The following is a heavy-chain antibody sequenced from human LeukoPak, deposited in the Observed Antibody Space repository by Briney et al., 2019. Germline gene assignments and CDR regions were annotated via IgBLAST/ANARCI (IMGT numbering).Heavy chain of an antibody. J-gene: IGHJ4*02. D-gene: IGHD6-19*01. CDR1: GGSISSSTYY. CDR2: VYYSGTT. V-gene: IGHV4-39*01. CDR3: AGLLASGWGRHFDC. Sequence: SETLSLTCSVSGGSISSSTYYWGWIRQPPGKGLEWVGSVYYSGTTYYNPSLRSRVTISVDTSKNQFSLKLGSVTAADTAVYFCAGLLASGWGRHFDCWGQGTLVTVSS.